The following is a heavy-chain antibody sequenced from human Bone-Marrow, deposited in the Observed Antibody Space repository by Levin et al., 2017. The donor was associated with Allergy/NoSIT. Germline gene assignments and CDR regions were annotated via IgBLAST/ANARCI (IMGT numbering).Heavy chain of an antibody. D-gene: IGHD3-10*01. Sequence: GGSLRLSCVVSGFTISNNYMSWVRQASGKGLEWVAVIYSFGSTNYADSVKGRFTISRANSANTLYLQMNSLRAEDTAIYYCARLDFNYGSYYWGQGTLVTVSS. J-gene: IGHJ4*02. CDR3: ARLDFNYGSYY. V-gene: IGHV3-66*04. CDR1: GFTISNNY. CDR2: IYSFGST.